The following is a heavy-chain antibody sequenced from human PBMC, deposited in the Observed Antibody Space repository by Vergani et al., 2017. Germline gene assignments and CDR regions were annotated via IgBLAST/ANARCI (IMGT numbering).Heavy chain of an antibody. CDR3: ATPQTVTTGGMEV. J-gene: IGHJ6*02. V-gene: IGHV1-69-2*01. Sequence: VQLVQSGAEVQKPGASVKVSCKASGYTFTGYYMHWVRQAPGQGLEWMGLVDPEDGETIYAEKFKGRVTIAADTSTDTAHLELSSLRSEDTAVYYCATPQTVTTGGMEVWGQGTTVIVSS. D-gene: IGHD4-17*01. CDR1: GYTFTGYY. CDR2: VDPEDGET.